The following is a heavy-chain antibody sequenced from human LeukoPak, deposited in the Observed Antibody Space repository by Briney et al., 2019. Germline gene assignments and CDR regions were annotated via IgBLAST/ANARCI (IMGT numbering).Heavy chain of an antibody. CDR1: GYTFTSYD. CDR2: MNPNSGNT. V-gene: IGHV1-8*01. J-gene: IGHJ5*02. D-gene: IGHD6-6*01. Sequence: ASVKVSCKASGYTFTSYDINWVRQATRQGLEWMGWMNPNSGNTGYAQKFQGRVTMTRNTSISTAYMELSSLRSEDTAVYYCARGPASSSSSYWFDPWGQGTLVTVSS. CDR3: ARGPASSSSSYWFDP.